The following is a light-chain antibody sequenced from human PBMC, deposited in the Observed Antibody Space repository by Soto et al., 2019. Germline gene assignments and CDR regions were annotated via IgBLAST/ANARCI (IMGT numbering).Light chain of an antibody. CDR2: KVS. V-gene: IGKV2-30*01. Sequence: DVVMTQSPLSLPVTLGQPASISCRSSQSLVNSDGNTYLNWFQQRPAQSPRRLIYKVSNRDSGVPDRFSGSESVTDFTLKISRVEAEDVGVHYCIRGKYCSFGPGTKVDIK. J-gene: IGKJ3*01. CDR1: QSLVNSDGNTY. CDR3: IRGKYCS.